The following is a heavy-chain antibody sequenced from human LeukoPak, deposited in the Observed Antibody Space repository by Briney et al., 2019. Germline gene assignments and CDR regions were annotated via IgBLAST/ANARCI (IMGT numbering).Heavy chain of an antibody. Sequence: SETLSLTCAVYGGSFSGYYWSWIRQPPGKGLEWIGEINHSGSTNYNPSLKSRVTISVDTSKNQFSLKLSSVTAADTAVYYCARHPKRSMVRGVIIKGDAFDIWGQGTMVTVSS. D-gene: IGHD3-10*01. V-gene: IGHV4-34*01. CDR2: INHSGST. CDR1: GGSFSGYY. J-gene: IGHJ3*02. CDR3: ARHPKRSMVRGVIIKGDAFDI.